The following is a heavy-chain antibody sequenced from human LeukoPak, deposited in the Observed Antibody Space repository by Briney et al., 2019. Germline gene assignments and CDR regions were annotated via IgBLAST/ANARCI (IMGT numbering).Heavy chain of an antibody. CDR3: ARGLYCSSTSCPAPYYYYYYMDV. V-gene: IGHV1-8*01. CDR1: GYTFTSYD. Sequence: GASVKVSCKASGYTFTSYDINWVRQATGQGLEWMGWMNPNSGNTGYAQKFQGRVTMTRNTSINTAYMELSSLRSEDTAVYYCARGLYCSSTSCPAPYYYYYYMDVWGKGTTVTVSS. D-gene: IGHD2-2*01. J-gene: IGHJ6*03. CDR2: MNPNSGNT.